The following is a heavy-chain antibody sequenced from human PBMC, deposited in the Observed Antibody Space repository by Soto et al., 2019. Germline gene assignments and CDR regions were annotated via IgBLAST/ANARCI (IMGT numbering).Heavy chain of an antibody. CDR3: ARAYYDILTGYPLAYYYYGMDV. Sequence: QVTLKESGPVLVKPTETLTLTCTVSGFSLSNARMGVSWIRQPPGKALEWLAHIFSNDEKSYSTSLNSRLTITKDTSKSQVVLTMTNMDPVDTATYYCARAYYDILTGYPLAYYYYGMDVWGQGTTVTVSS. CDR2: IFSNDEK. CDR1: GFSLSNARMG. J-gene: IGHJ6*02. D-gene: IGHD3-9*01. V-gene: IGHV2-26*01.